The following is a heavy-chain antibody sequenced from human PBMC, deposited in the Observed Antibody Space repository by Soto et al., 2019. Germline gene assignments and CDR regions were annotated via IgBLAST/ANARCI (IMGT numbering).Heavy chain of an antibody. D-gene: IGHD5-12*01. V-gene: IGHV3-23*01. CDR2: ISGSGGST. J-gene: IGHJ4*02. CDR1: GFTFSSYA. Sequence: EVQLLESGGGLVQPGGSLRLSCAAPGFTFSSYAMSWVRQAPGKGLEWVSAISGSGGSTYYADSVKGRFTISRDNSKNTRILKINSLRAENTALYYCAKDLGVIGATFTASGGKEPLVPVS. CDR3: AKDLGVIGATFTAS.